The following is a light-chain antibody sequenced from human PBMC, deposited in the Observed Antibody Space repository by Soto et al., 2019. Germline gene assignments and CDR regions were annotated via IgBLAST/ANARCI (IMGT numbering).Light chain of an antibody. CDR3: ASWDDSMSCWV. CDR1: SSNIGSNY. J-gene: IGLJ3*02. V-gene: IGLV1-47*01. CDR2: KNN. Sequence: QSVLTQPPSASGTPGQRVTISCSGSSSNIGSNYVYWYQQLPGTAPKHLIYKNNQRPSGVPDRFSGSKSGTTASLTISGLRAEDEADYYCASWDDSMSCWVFGGGTKLTVL.